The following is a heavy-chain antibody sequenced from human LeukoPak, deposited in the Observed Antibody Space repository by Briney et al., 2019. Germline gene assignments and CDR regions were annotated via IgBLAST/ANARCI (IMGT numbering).Heavy chain of an antibody. Sequence: GGSLRLSCAASGFTFSSYEMNWVRQAPGKGLEWVSYISSSGSTIYYADSVKGRFTISRDNAKNSLYLQMNSLRAEDTAVYYCARRRTMFGYFAGEFDYWGQGTLVTVSS. CDR1: GFTFSSYE. J-gene: IGHJ4*02. D-gene: IGHD3-10*02. V-gene: IGHV3-48*03. CDR2: ISSSGSTI. CDR3: ARRRTMFGYFAGEFDY.